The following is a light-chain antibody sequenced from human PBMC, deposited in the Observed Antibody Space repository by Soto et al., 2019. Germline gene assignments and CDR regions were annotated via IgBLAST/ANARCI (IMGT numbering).Light chain of an antibody. CDR1: NIGGKN. CDR2: DDS. CDR3: QVWDTNSDYV. Sequence: SYELTQPPSVSVAPGQTATVSCGGNNIGGKNVHWYQQKPGQAPVLVVYDDSDRPSGIPERSSGSNSGNMATLTISRVEAGDEADYYCQVWDTNSDYVFGSGTKVTVL. J-gene: IGLJ1*01. V-gene: IGLV3-21*02.